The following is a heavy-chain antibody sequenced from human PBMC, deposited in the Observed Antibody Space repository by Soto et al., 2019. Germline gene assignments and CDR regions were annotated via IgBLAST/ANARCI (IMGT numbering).Heavy chain of an antibody. V-gene: IGHV4-30-2*02. Sequence: LSLTCAVSGGSISSGSYSWSWIRQPPGKGLEWIGYIHYSGSTYYNPSLKSRVNISVDTSKNQFSLKLSAVTAADTAVYYCASYGSGSYTRFDPWGQGTLVTVSS. CDR2: IHYSGST. CDR1: GGSISSGSYS. CDR3: ASYGSGSYTRFDP. J-gene: IGHJ5*02. D-gene: IGHD3-10*01.